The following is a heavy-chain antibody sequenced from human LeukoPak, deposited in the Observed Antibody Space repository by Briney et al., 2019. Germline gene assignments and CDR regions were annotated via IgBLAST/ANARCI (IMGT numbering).Heavy chain of an antibody. J-gene: IGHJ4*02. CDR3: ARSNPPIYYYDSSGYSHFDY. Sequence: ASVNVSCKASGYTFTSYYMHWVRQAPGQGLKWMGIINPSGGSTTYAQKFQGRVTMTRDTSTSTVYMELSSLRSEDTAVYYCARSNPPIYYYDSSGYSHFDYWGQGTLVTVSS. D-gene: IGHD3-22*01. V-gene: IGHV1-46*01. CDR2: INPSGGST. CDR1: GYTFTSYY.